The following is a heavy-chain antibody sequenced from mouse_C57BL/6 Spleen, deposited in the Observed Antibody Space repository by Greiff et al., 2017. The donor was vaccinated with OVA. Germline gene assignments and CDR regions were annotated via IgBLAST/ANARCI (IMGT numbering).Heavy chain of an antibody. V-gene: IGHV1-69*01. CDR3: ARRGYGSSYWYFDV. CDR2: IDPSDSYT. D-gene: IGHD1-1*01. Sequence: QVQLQQPGAELVMPGASVKLSCKASGYTFTSSWMHWVKQRPGQGLEWIGEIDPSDSYTNYNQKFKGKSTLTVDKSSSTAYMQLSSLTSEDSAAYYCARRGYGSSYWYFDVWGTGTTVTVSS. J-gene: IGHJ1*03. CDR1: GYTFTSSW.